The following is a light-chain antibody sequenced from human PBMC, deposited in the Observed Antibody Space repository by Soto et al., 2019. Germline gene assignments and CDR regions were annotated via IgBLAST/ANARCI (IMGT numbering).Light chain of an antibody. CDR2: TAS. CDR3: QQLYSYPLT. V-gene: IGKV1-9*01. Sequence: DIQLTQSPSFLSASVGDRVTITCRASQVINNYLAWYHQKPGKAPKLLIYTASTLQSGVPSRFSGSGSGTEFPLTISSLQPEDSATYYCQQLYSYPLTFGGGTKVEIK. CDR1: QVINNY. J-gene: IGKJ4*01.